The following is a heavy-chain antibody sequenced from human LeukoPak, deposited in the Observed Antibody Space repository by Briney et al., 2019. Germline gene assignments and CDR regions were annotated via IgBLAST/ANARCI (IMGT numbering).Heavy chain of an antibody. Sequence: PGRSLRLSCAASGFTFSSYGMHWVRQAPGKGLEWVAVIWYGGSNKYYADSVKGRFTISRDNSKNTLYLQMNSLRAEDTAVYYCAKEGGSSWYEEGFDYWGQGTLVTVSS. CDR2: IWYGGSNK. J-gene: IGHJ4*02. V-gene: IGHV3-30*18. D-gene: IGHD6-13*01. CDR3: AKEGGSSWYEEGFDY. CDR1: GFTFSSYG.